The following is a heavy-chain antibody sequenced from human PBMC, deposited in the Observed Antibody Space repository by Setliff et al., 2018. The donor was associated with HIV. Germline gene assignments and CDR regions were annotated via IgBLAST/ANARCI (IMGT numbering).Heavy chain of an antibody. J-gene: IGHJ4*02. Sequence: SCKASGYTFTGYYMHWVRQAPGKGLKWVAITSYDGTYRHYADSVKGRFTVSRDNARNTSYLQMTSLRPDDTAVYYCATDRFFVANTWGPGTLVTVSS. D-gene: IGHD2-8*01. V-gene: IGHV3-30*04. CDR1: GYTFTGYY. CDR3: ATDRFFVANT. CDR2: TSYDGTYR.